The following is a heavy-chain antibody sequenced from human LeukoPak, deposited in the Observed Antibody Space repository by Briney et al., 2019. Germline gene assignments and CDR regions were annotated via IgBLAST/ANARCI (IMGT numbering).Heavy chain of an antibody. CDR3: ARAPSNYCSSTSCLYGMDV. Sequence: GASVKVSCKASGYTFTSYDINWVRQAPGQRLEWMGWINAGNGNTKYSQKFQGRVTITRDTSASTAYMELSSLRSEDTAVYYCARAPSNYCSSTSCLYGMDVWGQGTTVTVSS. J-gene: IGHJ6*02. D-gene: IGHD2-2*01. CDR2: INAGNGNT. CDR1: GYTFTSYD. V-gene: IGHV1-3*01.